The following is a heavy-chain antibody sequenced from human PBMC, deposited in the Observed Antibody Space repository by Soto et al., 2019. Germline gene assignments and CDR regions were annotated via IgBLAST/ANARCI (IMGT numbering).Heavy chain of an antibody. Sequence: PGGSLRLSCAASGFTFSSYSMNWVRQAPGKGLEWVSSISSSSSYIYYADSVKGRFTISRDNAKNSLYLQMNSLRAEDTAVYYCASDNHDFWSGYGLFDYWGQGTLVTVSS. J-gene: IGHJ4*02. CDR2: ISSSSSYI. D-gene: IGHD3-3*01. CDR3: ASDNHDFWSGYGLFDY. V-gene: IGHV3-21*01. CDR1: GFTFSSYS.